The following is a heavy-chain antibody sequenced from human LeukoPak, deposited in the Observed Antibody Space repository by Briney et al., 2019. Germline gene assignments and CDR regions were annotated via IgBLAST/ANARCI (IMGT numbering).Heavy chain of an antibody. D-gene: IGHD6-25*01. J-gene: IGHJ4*02. V-gene: IGHV3-48*03. Sequence: DSVKGRFTVSRDDAKNSLYLQMSSLRAEDTAVYYCARAVYDLGGQRLLPAGFDYWGQGTLVTVSS. CDR3: ARAVYDLGGQRLLPAGFDY.